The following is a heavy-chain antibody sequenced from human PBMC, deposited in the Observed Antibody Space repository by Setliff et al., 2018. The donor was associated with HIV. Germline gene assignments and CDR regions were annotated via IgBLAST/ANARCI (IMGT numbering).Heavy chain of an antibody. V-gene: IGHV4-38-2*01. CDR2: IYHSGTT. D-gene: IGHD3-10*01. CDR3: ARGDPYGSGRHRWNY. Sequence: SETLSLTCAASGYSISSGHYWGWIRQPPGKGLEWIGSIYHSGTTYDNPSLKSRVTISVDTSKNQLFLKLTSVPAADTAVYYWARGDPYGSGRHRWNYWGQGTLVTVSS. J-gene: IGHJ4*02. CDR1: GYSISSGHY.